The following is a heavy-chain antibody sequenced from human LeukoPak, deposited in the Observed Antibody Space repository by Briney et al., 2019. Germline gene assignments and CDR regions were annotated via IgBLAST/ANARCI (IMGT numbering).Heavy chain of an antibody. Sequence: GGSLRLSCAASGFTVSSNYMSWVRQAPGKGLEWVSVIYSGGSAYYADSVKGRFTVSRDNSKNTLYLQMNSLRAVDTAVYYCARDGEYSYGTQFDYWGQGTLVTVSS. CDR2: IYSGGSA. J-gene: IGHJ4*02. V-gene: IGHV3-53*01. D-gene: IGHD5-18*01. CDR3: ARDGEYSYGTQFDY. CDR1: GFTVSSNY.